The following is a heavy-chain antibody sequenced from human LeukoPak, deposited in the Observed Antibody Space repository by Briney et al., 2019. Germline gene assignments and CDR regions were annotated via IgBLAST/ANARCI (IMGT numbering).Heavy chain of an antibody. CDR1: GGSISSYY. CDR3: ARALNPLTGTYYFDY. CDR2: IYISGST. D-gene: IGHD4/OR15-4a*01. J-gene: IGHJ4*02. V-gene: IGHV4-4*07. Sequence: PSETLSLTCTVSGGSISSYYWTWIRQPAGKGLEWIGRIYISGSTNYSPSLKSRVTMSVDTSKNRFSLNLISVTAADTAVYYCARALNPLTGTYYFDYWGQGTLVTVSS.